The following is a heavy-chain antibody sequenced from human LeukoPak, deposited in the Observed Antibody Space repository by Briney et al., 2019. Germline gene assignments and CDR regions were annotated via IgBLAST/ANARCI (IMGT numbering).Heavy chain of an antibody. V-gene: IGHV1-2*02. Sequence: ASVKVSCKTSGYTFTDYYVHWVRQAPGQGLEWMGLIDPKSDGTDYAQKFQGRVTMTRDTSISTAYMELNSLIYDDTTVYYCARAPGIEISAPDYWGQGTLVTVSS. CDR2: IDPKSDGT. D-gene: IGHD6-13*01. CDR3: ARAPGIEISAPDY. CDR1: GYTFTDYY. J-gene: IGHJ4*02.